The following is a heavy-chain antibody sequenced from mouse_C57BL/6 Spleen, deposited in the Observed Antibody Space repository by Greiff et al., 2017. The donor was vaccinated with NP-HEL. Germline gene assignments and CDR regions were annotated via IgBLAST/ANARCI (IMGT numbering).Heavy chain of an antibody. CDR3: ASLTTVVPWYFDV. CDR2: ISDGGSYT. D-gene: IGHD1-1*01. J-gene: IGHJ1*03. Sequence: EVNVVESGGGLVKPGGSLKLSCAASGFTFSSYAMSWVRQTPEKRLEWVATISDGGSYTYYPDNVKGRFTISRDNAKNNLYLQMSHLKSEDTAMYYCASLTTVVPWYFDVWGTGTTVTVSS. CDR1: GFTFSSYA. V-gene: IGHV5-4*03.